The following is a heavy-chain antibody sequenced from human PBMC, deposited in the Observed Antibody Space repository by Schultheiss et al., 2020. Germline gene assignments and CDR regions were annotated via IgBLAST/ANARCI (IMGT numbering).Heavy chain of an antibody. J-gene: IGHJ4*02. CDR1: GGSISSSSYY. CDR2: IYYSGST. Sequence: SQTLSLTCTVSGGSISSSSYYWSWIRQPPGKGLEWIGYIYYSGSTNYNPSLKSRVTISVDTSKNQFSLKLSSVTAADTAVYYCAREPLARVFDYWGQGTLVTVSS. V-gene: IGHV4-61*01. CDR3: AREPLARVFDY.